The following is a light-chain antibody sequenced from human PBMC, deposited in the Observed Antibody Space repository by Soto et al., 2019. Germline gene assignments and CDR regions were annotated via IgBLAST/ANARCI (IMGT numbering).Light chain of an antibody. CDR2: AAS. CDR3: QPGNSCPFT. V-gene: IGKV1D-12*01. Sequence: DIQMTQSPSSVSASVGDRVTITCRASQPIGTWLAWYQQKPGKAPKLLIYAASTLQRGVLSRVSGTGSRTYFTLTVSSLQPEDFATYHCQPGNSCPFTFGPGTKVDI. J-gene: IGKJ3*01. CDR1: QPIGTW.